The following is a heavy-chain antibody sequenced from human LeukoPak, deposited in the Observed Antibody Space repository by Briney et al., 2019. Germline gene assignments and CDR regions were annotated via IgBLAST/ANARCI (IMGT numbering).Heavy chain of an antibody. V-gene: IGHV1-2*07. CDR3: QQLASGY. CDR1: ASTFSDNY. Sequence: ASVTLTFNASASTFSDNYLHWLRQPPGQGQEWMESINTKSSGTTYEHKFQGRVTITRYTYIIKAYLELSRLTSDDTAVYYCQQLASGYWGQGTLVSVSS. J-gene: IGHJ4*02. CDR2: INTKSSGT. D-gene: IGHD1-1*01.